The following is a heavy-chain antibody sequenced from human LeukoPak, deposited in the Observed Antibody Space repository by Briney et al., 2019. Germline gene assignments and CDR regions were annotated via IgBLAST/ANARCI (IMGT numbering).Heavy chain of an antibody. CDR3: ARGPPLFDP. J-gene: IGHJ5*02. Sequence: GGSLRLSCAASGFTFSSYDMNWVRQAPGKGLEWVSYISTDSSTMYYADSVKGRFTISRDNAQNSLYLQVSGLRAEDTAVYYCARGPPLFDPWGQGTLVTVSS. CDR1: GFTFSSYD. CDR2: ISTDSSTM. V-gene: IGHV3-48*01.